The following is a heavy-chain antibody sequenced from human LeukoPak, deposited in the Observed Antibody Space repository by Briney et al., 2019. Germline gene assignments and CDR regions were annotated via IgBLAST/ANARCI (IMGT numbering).Heavy chain of an antibody. V-gene: IGHV4-38-2*02. J-gene: IGHJ6*03. D-gene: IGHD1-26*01. CDR3: ARDSRWELLTYYYYYYYMDV. Sequence: SETLSLTCTVSGYSISSGYYWGWIRQSPGKGLEWIGSIYHSGSTYYNPSLKSRVTISVDTSKNQFSLKLSSVTAADTAVYYCARDSRWELLTYYYYYYYMDVWGKGTTVTVSS. CDR2: IYHSGST. CDR1: GYSISSGYY.